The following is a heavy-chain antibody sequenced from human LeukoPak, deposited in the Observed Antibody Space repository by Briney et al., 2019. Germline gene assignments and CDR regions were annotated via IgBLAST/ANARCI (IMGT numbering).Heavy chain of an antibody. CDR2: IYHSGST. V-gene: IGHV4-30-2*01. CDR3: ADSLDYGSGFSFDY. D-gene: IGHD3-10*01. J-gene: IGHJ4*02. Sequence: SETLSLTCTVSGGSISSGGYYWSWIRQPPGKGLEWIGYIYHSGSTYYNPSLKSRVTISVDRSKNQFSLKLSSVTAANTAVYYCADSLDYGSGFSFDYWGQGTLVTVSS. CDR1: GGSISSGGYY.